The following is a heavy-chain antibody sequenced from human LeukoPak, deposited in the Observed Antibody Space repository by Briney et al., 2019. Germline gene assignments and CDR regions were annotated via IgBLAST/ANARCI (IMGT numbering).Heavy chain of an antibody. D-gene: IGHD6-13*01. CDR2: INPNSGGT. CDR1: GYTFIGYY. Sequence: ASVKASCKASGYTFIGYYMHWVRQAPGQGLEWMGWINPNSGGTNYAQKFQGRVTMTRDTSISTAYMELSRLRSDDTAVYYCARVGTAGEDSSSWYDFDYWGQGTLVTVSS. CDR3: ARVGTAGEDSSSWYDFDY. V-gene: IGHV1-2*02. J-gene: IGHJ4*02.